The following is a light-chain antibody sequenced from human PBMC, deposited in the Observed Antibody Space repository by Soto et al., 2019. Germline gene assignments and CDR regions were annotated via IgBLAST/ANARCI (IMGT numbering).Light chain of an antibody. Sequence: DIVMTQSPDSLAVSLGERATINCKSSQSVLYSSNNKNYLAWYQQKTGQPPKLLIYWASTRESGVPERFSGSGSGTDFTLTISSLQAEDVAIYYCQQYYSSPLTLGGGTKVDIK. V-gene: IGKV4-1*01. CDR2: WAS. CDR1: QSVLYSSNNKNY. CDR3: QQYYSSPLT. J-gene: IGKJ4*01.